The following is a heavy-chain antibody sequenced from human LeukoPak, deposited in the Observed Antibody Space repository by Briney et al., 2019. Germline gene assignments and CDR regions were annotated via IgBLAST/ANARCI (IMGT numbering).Heavy chain of an antibody. Sequence: GGSLRLSCAASGFTFSRYDMHWVRQATGKGLEWVSAIGTADDTYYGDSVKGRFTISRDNAKNSLYLQMNGLRAEDTAVYYCARDRDIVVLAAAIPVFGYWGQGTLVTVSS. D-gene: IGHD2-2*01. V-gene: IGHV3-13*01. CDR1: GFTFSRYD. J-gene: IGHJ4*02. CDR3: ARDRDIVVLAAAIPVFGY. CDR2: IGTADDT.